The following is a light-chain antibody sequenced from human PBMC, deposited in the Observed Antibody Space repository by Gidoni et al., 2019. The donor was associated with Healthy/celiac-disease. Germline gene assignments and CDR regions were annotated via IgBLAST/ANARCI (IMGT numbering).Light chain of an antibody. Sequence: IQMTQSPSSLSASVGDRVTITCRASQSTSSYLNWYQQKPGKAPKLLIYAASSLQSGVPSRFSGGGSGTDFTLTISSLQPEDFATYYCQQSYSTPLTFGGXTKVEIK. CDR3: QQSYSTPLT. J-gene: IGKJ4*01. V-gene: IGKV1-39*01. CDR2: AAS. CDR1: QSTSSY.